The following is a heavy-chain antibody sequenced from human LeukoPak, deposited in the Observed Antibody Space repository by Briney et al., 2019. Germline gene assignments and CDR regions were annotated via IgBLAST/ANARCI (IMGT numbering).Heavy chain of an antibody. CDR2: ISAYNGNT. Sequence: ASVKVSCKASGYTFTSYGISWVRQAPGQGLEWMGWISAYNGNTNYAQKLQGRVTMTTDTSTSTAYMELRSLRSDATAVYYCARDPGCRSTSCYPSYYGMAVSGEGTTVTVSS. CDR3: ARDPGCRSTSCYPSYYGMAV. D-gene: IGHD2-2*01. CDR1: GYTFTSYG. J-gene: IGHJ6*04. V-gene: IGHV1-18*01.